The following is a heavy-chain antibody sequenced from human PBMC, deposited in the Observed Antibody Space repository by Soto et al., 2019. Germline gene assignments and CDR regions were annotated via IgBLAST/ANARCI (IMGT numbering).Heavy chain of an antibody. CDR1: GSMFSSYG. CDR3: AKYPSTGPPDC. D-gene: IGHD3-9*01. Sequence: EVQLLESGGDLVQPGGSLRLSCAAAGSMFSSYGMSWVRQVPGKGLQWVATIHPSGGSTHYAESVRGRFTISRDNSRDTLYLQMNSLRAEDTAVYYCAKYPSTGPPDCWGQGALVTVSS. V-gene: IGHV3-23*01. CDR2: IHPSGGST. J-gene: IGHJ4*02.